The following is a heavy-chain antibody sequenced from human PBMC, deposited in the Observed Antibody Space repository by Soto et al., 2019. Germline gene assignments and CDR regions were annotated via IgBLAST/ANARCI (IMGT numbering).Heavy chain of an antibody. Sequence: SETLSLTCDVSGGSIGSSNWWSWVRQPPGKGLEWIGEIYHSGSTNFNPSLKSRVTISVDKSKNQISLKLRSVTAADTAVYYCARDLDTSGWPDCWGQGILVTASS. CDR3: ARDLDTSGWPDC. J-gene: IGHJ4*02. CDR1: GGSIGSSNW. D-gene: IGHD6-19*01. V-gene: IGHV4-4*02. CDR2: IYHSGST.